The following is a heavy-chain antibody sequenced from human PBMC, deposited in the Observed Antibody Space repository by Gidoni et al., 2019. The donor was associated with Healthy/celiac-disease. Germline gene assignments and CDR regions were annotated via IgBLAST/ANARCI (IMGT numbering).Heavy chain of an antibody. V-gene: IGHV1-3*01. J-gene: IGHJ3*02. CDR1: GYTFTSYA. CDR2: INAGNGNT. CDR3: ARDRGYCSGGSCYGLDAFDI. D-gene: IGHD2-15*01. Sequence: QVQLVQSGAEVTKPGASVKVSCKASGYTFTSYAMHWVRQAPGQRLEWMGWINAGNGNTKYSQKFQGRVTITRDTSASTAYMELSSLRSEDTAVYYCARDRGYCSGGSCYGLDAFDIWGQGTMVTVSS.